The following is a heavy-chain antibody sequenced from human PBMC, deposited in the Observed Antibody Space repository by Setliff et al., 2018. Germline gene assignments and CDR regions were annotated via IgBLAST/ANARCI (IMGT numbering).Heavy chain of an antibody. V-gene: IGHV4-30-4*08. D-gene: IGHD2-15*01. CDR3: TRGTYANSWARFDF. J-gene: IGHJ4*02. Sequence: SETLSLTCAVSDDSTRNNNYFWAWIRQPPGKGLEWIGFMYHNGDTHYSPSLKSRVSLSVDTSKRQVSLKLNTATAADTAVYYCTRGTYANSWARFDFWGRGTLVTVSS. CDR1: DDSTRNNNYF. CDR2: MYHNGDT.